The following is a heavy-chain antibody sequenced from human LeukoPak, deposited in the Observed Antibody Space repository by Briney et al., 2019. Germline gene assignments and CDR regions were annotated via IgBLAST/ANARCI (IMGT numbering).Heavy chain of an antibody. J-gene: IGHJ6*03. D-gene: IGHD3-22*01. CDR3: AGVGCYDSSGYYLYYYYMDV. Sequence: GGSLRLSCAASGFTFSDYYMSRIRQAPGKGLEWVSYISSSGSTIYYADSVKGRFTISRDNAKNSLYLQMNSLRAEDTAVYYCAGVGCYDSSGYYLYYYYMDVWGKGTTVTVSS. CDR1: GFTFSDYY. V-gene: IGHV3-11*01. CDR2: ISSSGSTI.